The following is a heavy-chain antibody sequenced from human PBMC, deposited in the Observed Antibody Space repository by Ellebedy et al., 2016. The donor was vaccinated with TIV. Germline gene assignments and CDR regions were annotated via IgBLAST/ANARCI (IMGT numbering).Heavy chain of an antibody. Sequence: GGSLRLSCAASGLTFDDYTMHWVRQAPGKGLEWVSLISWDGGSTYYADSVKGRFTISRDNSKNSLYLQMNSLRTEDTALYYCAKDMNITIFGVVTAGMDVWGQGTTVTVSS. CDR2: ISWDGGST. D-gene: IGHD3-3*01. J-gene: IGHJ6*02. CDR1: GLTFDDYT. CDR3: AKDMNITIFGVVTAGMDV. V-gene: IGHV3-43*01.